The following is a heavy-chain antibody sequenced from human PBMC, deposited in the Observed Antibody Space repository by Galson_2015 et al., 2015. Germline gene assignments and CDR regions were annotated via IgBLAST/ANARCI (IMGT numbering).Heavy chain of an antibody. J-gene: IGHJ5*02. CDR3: AKYYFGSGKYYKGPFDP. CDR1: GFTFSNYA. CDR2: ISGSTGST. V-gene: IGHV3-23*01. Sequence: SLRLTCAASGFTFSNYAMSWVRQAPGKGLEWVSTISGSTGSTYYADSVKGRFTISRDNSKNTLSLQMNSLRGEDTAVYFCAKYYFGSGKYYKGPFDPWGQGTLVTVSS. D-gene: IGHD3-10*01.